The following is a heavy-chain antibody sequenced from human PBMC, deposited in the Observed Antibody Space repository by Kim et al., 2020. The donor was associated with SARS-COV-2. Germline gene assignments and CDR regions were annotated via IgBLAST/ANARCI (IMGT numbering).Heavy chain of an antibody. V-gene: IGHV4-39*07. D-gene: IGHD6-19*01. J-gene: IGHJ3*02. CDR2: IYYSGST. CDR1: GGSISSSSYY. Sequence: SETLSLTCTVSGGSISSSSYYWGWIRQPPGKGLEWIGSIYYSGSTYYNPSLKSRVTISVDTSKNQFSLKLSSVTAADTAVYYCARKGYSSGWYDDAFDIWGQGTMVTVSS. CDR3: ARKGYSSGWYDDAFDI.